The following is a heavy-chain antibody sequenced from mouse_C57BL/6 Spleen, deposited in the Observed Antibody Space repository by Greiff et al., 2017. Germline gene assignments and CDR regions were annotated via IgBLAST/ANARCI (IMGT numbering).Heavy chain of an antibody. V-gene: IGHV1-15*01. CDR2: IDPETGGT. CDR3: TIPPYNYGSRYFDV. Sequence: QVQLQQSGAELVRPGASVTLSCKASGYTFTDYEMHWVKQTPVHGLEWIGAIDPETGGTAYNQKFKGKAILTADKSSSTAYMELRSLTSEDSAVYYCTIPPYNYGSRYFDVWGTGTTVTVSS. CDR1: GYTFTDYE. J-gene: IGHJ1*03. D-gene: IGHD1-1*01.